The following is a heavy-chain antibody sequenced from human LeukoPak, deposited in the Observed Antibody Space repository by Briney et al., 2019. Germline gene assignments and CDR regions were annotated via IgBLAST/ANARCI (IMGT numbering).Heavy chain of an antibody. CDR1: GYTFTSYA. V-gene: IGHV1-3*01. Sequence: VSVKVSCKASGYTFTSYAMHWVRQAPGQRLEWMGWINAGNGNTKYSQKFQGRVTITRDTSASTAYMELGSLRSEDTAVYYCASLAVAGFFDYWGQGTLVTVSS. CDR3: ASLAVAGFFDY. CDR2: INAGNGNT. D-gene: IGHD6-19*01. J-gene: IGHJ4*02.